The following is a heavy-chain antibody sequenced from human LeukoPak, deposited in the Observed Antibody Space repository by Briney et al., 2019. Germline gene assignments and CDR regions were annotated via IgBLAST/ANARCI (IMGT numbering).Heavy chain of an antibody. CDR3: ARDFAESIAVAGMTL. CDR2: ISSSSSTI. Sequence: PGGSLRLSCAASGFTFSSYSMNWVRQAPGKGLEWVSYISSSSSTIYYADSVKGRFTISRDNAKNSLYLQMNSLRDEDTAVYYCARDFAESIAVAGMTLWGQGTLVTVSS. J-gene: IGHJ4*02. V-gene: IGHV3-48*02. D-gene: IGHD6-19*01. CDR1: GFTFSSYS.